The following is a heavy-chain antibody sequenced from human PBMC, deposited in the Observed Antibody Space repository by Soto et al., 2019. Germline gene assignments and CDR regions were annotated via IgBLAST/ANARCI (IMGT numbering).Heavy chain of an antibody. D-gene: IGHD6-13*01. CDR2: VSAYNGDT. J-gene: IGHJ2*01. Sequence: QVELVQSGAEVKKAGASVKVSCKASGYTFTTYSISWLRQAPGQGLEWMGWVSAYNGDTNDAQKFQGRVAMTTDISTRIAYMELRSLTSDATAVYYCARVRVSGGWHFDLWGRGTLVTVSS. CDR1: GYTFTTYS. CDR3: ARVRVSGGWHFDL. V-gene: IGHV1-18*04.